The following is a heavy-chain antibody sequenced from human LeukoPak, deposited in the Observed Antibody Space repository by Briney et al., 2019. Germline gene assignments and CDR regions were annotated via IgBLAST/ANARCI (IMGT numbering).Heavy chain of an antibody. Sequence: PGRSLRLSCAASGFTFSDYAIHWVRQAPGKGLEWVALISYDATNKYYADSVKGRFTISRDNSKNTLYLQMNSVRDEDTAVYHCARGTVGGNSYGYGGFDYWGLGTLVTVSS. V-gene: IGHV3-30*04. CDR1: GFTFSDYA. J-gene: IGHJ4*02. CDR3: ARGTVGGNSYGYGGFDY. CDR2: ISYDATNK. D-gene: IGHD5-18*01.